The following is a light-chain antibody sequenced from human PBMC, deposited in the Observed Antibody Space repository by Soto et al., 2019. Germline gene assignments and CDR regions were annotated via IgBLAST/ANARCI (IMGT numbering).Light chain of an antibody. V-gene: IGLV8-61*01. CDR1: SGSVSTSYY. CDR3: VLYMGGGIWA. CDR2: NTN. J-gene: IGLJ2*01. Sequence: QTVVTQEPSVSVSPGGTVTLTCALSSGSVSTSYYPSWHQQTPGQAPRTLIYNTNTRSSGVPDRFSGSILGNKAALTITGAQADDESDYYCVLYMGGGIWAFGGGTQLTVL.